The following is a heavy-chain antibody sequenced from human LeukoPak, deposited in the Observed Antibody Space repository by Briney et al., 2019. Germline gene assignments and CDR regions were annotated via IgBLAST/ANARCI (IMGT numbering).Heavy chain of an antibody. D-gene: IGHD3-22*01. CDR1: GFTFSSYS. CDR3: ARDDRNYYDSSGYYYFDY. J-gene: IGHJ4*02. V-gene: IGHV3-21*01. Sequence: GSLRLSCAASGFTFSSYSMNWVRQAPGKGLEWVSSISSSSSYIYYADSVKGRFTISRDNAKNSLYLQVNSLRAEDTAVYYCARDDRNYYDSSGYYYFDYWGQGTLVTVSS. CDR2: ISSSSSYI.